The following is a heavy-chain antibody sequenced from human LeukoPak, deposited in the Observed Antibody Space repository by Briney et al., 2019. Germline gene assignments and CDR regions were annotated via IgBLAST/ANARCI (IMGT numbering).Heavy chain of an antibody. CDR2: INHSGST. Sequence: ASETLSLTCAVYGGSFSGYYWSWIRQPPGKGLEWIGEINHSGSTNYNPSLKSRVTISVDTSKNQFSLKLSSVTAADTAVYYCARVRLGYCSSTSCYTPYYYYGMDVWGQGTTVTVSS. V-gene: IGHV4-34*01. D-gene: IGHD2-2*02. CDR3: ARVRLGYCSSTSCYTPYYYYGMDV. CDR1: GGSFSGYY. J-gene: IGHJ6*02.